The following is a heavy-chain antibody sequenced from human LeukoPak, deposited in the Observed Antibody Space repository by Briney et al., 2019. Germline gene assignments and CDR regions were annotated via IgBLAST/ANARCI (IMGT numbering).Heavy chain of an antibody. V-gene: IGHV3-43D*03. Sequence: GGSLRLSCAASGFTFDDYAMHWVRQAPGKGLEWVSLISWDGGGTYYADSVKGRFTISRDNSKNSLYLQMNSLRAEDTALYYCAKGRGRGLRYYFDYWGQGTLVTVSS. D-gene: IGHD3-16*01. CDR1: GFTFDDYA. CDR2: ISWDGGGT. J-gene: IGHJ4*02. CDR3: AKGRGRGLRYYFDY.